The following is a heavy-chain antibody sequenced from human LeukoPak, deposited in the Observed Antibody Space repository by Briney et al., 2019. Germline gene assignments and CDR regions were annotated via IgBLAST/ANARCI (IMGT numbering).Heavy chain of an antibody. D-gene: IGHD6-13*01. CDR1: AYTFSTYW. V-gene: IGHV3-74*01. Sequence: PGVSLRLSCAASAYTFSTYWMHWVRQAPGKGLVWVSRINSDGSSTRYADSVKGRFTISRDNSRNTLYLQMNSLRAEDTAVYYCAKDAAGPEYWGQGTLVTVSS. CDR2: INSDGSST. J-gene: IGHJ4*02. CDR3: AKDAAGPEY.